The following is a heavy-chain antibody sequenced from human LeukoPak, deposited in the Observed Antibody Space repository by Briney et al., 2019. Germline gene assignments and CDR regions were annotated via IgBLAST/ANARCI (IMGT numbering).Heavy chain of an antibody. CDR1: GGSMRDSY. CDR3: ARGHRYNNGYPYFDS. V-gene: IGHV4-59*01. CDR2: VYDNGRTNYSGRT. Sequence: PSETLSLTCGVSGGSMRDSYWSWIRQPPGKGLEWIGFVYDNGRTNYSGRTNYNPSLAGRVTMSMDTSKNQFSLKMSSVTAADTAVYFCARGHRYNNGYPYFDSWGQGTLVSVSS. J-gene: IGHJ4*02. D-gene: IGHD5-12*01.